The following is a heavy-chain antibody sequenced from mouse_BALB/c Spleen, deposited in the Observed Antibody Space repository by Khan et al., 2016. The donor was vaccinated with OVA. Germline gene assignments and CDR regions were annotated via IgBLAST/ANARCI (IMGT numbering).Heavy chain of an antibody. V-gene: IGHV5-6-4*01. D-gene: IGHD1-1*01. Sequence: EVQLVESGGGLVRPGGSLKLSCAASGFSFSSYSMSWVSQTPDKRLEWVATISSGGSYTYYPDSVKGRFTISRDKAKNTLYMKMSSLKSEDTAMYYCTRHRGYYGSSPYCDYWGQGTTLTVSS. J-gene: IGHJ2*01. CDR2: ISSGGSYT. CDR1: GFSFSSYS. CDR3: TRHRGYYGSSPYCDY.